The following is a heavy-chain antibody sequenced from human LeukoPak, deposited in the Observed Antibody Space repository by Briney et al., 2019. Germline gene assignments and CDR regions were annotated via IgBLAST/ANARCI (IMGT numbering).Heavy chain of an antibody. J-gene: IGHJ4*02. CDR1: EFTFSSYS. CDR2: ISGSGGST. V-gene: IGHV3-23*01. D-gene: IGHD3-22*01. CDR3: AKTAPLYDSSGYYRDY. Sequence: GGSLRLSCAASEFTFSSYSMNWVRQAPGKGLEWVSAISGSGGSTYYADSVKGRFTISRDNSKNTLYLQMNSLRAEDTAVYYCAKTAPLYDSSGYYRDYWGQGTLVTVSS.